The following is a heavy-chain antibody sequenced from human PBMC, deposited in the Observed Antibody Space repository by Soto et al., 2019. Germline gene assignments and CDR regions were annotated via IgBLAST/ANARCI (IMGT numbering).Heavy chain of an antibody. CDR3: AKSSIEYSASVDN. CDR2: ISARGGSL. Sequence: EVQLLESGGGLVQPGGSLRLSCVASGFSFSSYAMVWVRQAPGKGLEWVSVISARGGSLYFVDSVNGRFTISRDNSKNVLSLETNSLRAEDTATYFCAKSSIEYSASVDNWGQGTLVVVSS. CDR1: GFSFSSYA. D-gene: IGHD5-12*01. J-gene: IGHJ4*02. V-gene: IGHV3-23*01.